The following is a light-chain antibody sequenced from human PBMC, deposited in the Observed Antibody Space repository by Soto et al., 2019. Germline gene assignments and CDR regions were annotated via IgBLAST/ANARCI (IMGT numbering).Light chain of an antibody. CDR3: QSYDRSLSGVV. CDR1: SSNIGAGYD. CDR2: GNS. Sequence: QSVLTQPPSVSGAPGQRVTISCTGSSSNIGAGYDVYWYQQLPGTAPKLLIYGNSNRPSGVPDRFSGSKSGTSASLAITGLQAEDEADYYCQSYDRSLSGVVFGGGTKVTVL. V-gene: IGLV1-40*01. J-gene: IGLJ2*01.